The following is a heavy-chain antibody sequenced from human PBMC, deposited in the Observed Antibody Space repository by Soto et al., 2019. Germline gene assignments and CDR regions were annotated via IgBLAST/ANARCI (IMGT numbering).Heavy chain of an antibody. CDR2: ISYDGSNK. CDR3: AKDSYVDIVATTPYGMDV. D-gene: IGHD5-12*01. J-gene: IGHJ6*02. V-gene: IGHV3-30*18. CDR1: GFTFSSYG. Sequence: LRLSCAASGFTFSSYGMHWVRQAPGKGLEWVAVISYDGSNKYYADSVKGRFTVSRDNSKNTLYLQMNSLRAEDTAVYYCAKDSYVDIVATTPYGMDVWGQGTTVTVSS.